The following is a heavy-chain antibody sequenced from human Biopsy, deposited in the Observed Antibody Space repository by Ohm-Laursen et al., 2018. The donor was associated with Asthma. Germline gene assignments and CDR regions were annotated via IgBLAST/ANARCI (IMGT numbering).Heavy chain of an antibody. Sequence: SLRLFCAASGFTFGNFWMSWGRQTPGKGLEWVATINGDGSQKSYVDSVTGRFTISRDNSKNSLHLEMNSLRAEDTAVYFCAGFVQAEEGVFWGQGARVTVSS. CDR2: INGDGSQK. V-gene: IGHV3-7*01. CDR1: GFTFGNFW. J-gene: IGHJ4*02. CDR3: AGFVQAEEGVF. D-gene: IGHD2-15*01.